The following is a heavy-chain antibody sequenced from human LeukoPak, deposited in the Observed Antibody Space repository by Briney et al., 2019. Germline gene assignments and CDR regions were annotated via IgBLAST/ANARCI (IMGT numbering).Heavy chain of an antibody. J-gene: IGHJ4*02. D-gene: IGHD4-17*01. CDR2: TYYSGST. CDR1: GGSFSSYY. V-gene: IGHV4-59*01. CDR3: AGGMTTVTRFDY. Sequence: SETLSLTCTVSGGSFSSYYWSWIRQPPGKGQEWIGYTYYSGSTNYNPSLKSRVTISVDTSKNQFSLKLSSVTAADTAVYYCAGGMTTVTRFDYWGQGTLVTVSS.